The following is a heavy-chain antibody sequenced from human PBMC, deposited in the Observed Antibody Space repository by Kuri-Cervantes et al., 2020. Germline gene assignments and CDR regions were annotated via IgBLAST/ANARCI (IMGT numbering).Heavy chain of an antibody. CDR3: ARAGTVAGRNWFDP. CDR2: INSDGTGA. Sequence: GGSLRLSCAASGLSISNYWMHWVRQAPGKGLVHVSRINSDGTGANYADSVKGRFTISRDNAKNTLYLQMNSLRADDTAVYYCARAGTVAGRNWFDPWGQGTLVTVSS. J-gene: IGHJ5*02. CDR1: GLSISNYW. V-gene: IGHV3-74*01. D-gene: IGHD6-19*01.